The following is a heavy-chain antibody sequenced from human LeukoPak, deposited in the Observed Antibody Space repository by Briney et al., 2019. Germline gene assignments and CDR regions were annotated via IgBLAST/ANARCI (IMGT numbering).Heavy chain of an antibody. Sequence: SETLSLTCTVSGGSISSYYWSWIRQPPGKGLEWIGYIYYSGSTNYNPSLKSRVIISVDTSKNQLSLKLSSVTAADTALYYCARHQRGNSDAFDIWGQGTMVTVSS. CDR3: ARHQRGNSDAFDI. CDR2: IYYSGST. V-gene: IGHV4-59*01. D-gene: IGHD4-23*01. J-gene: IGHJ3*02. CDR1: GGSISSYY.